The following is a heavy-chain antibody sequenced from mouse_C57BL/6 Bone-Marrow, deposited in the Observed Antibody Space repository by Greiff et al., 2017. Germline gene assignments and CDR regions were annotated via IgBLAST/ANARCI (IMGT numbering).Heavy chain of an antibody. CDR1: GSSITSGYY. Sequence: EVKLVESGPGLVKPSQSLSLTCSVSGSSITSGYYWNWIRQFPGNKLEWMGYISYDGSNNYNPSLNNRISITRSTSKDQFFLKLTSVTTEDPLTSCYARENYSHYWLAYWGQGTLVTVSA. J-gene: IGHJ3*01. CDR3: ARENYSHYWLAY. V-gene: IGHV3-6*01. D-gene: IGHD2-12*01. CDR2: ISYDGSN.